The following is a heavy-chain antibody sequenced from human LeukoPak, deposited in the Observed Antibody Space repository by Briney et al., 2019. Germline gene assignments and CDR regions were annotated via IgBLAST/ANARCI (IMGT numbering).Heavy chain of an antibody. D-gene: IGHD4-23*01. CDR2: INHSGST. V-gene: IGHV4-34*01. J-gene: IGHJ5*02. Sequence: PSETLSLTCAVYGGSFSGYYWSWIRQPPGKGLEWIGEINHSGSTNYNPSLKSRVTISVDTSKNQFSLKLSSVTAADTAVYYCARGLILRWRRSTWFDPWGQGTLVTVSS. CDR1: GGSFSGYY. CDR3: ARGLILRWRRSTWFDP.